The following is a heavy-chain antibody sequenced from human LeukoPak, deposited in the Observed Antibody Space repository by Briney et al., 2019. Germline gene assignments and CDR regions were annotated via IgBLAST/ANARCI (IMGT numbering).Heavy chain of an antibody. J-gene: IGHJ4*02. V-gene: IGHV4-4*09. CDR2: IYTSGST. CDR1: GGSISSYY. Sequence: SETLSLTCTVSGGSISSYYWSWIRRPPGKGLEWIGYIYTSGSTNYNPSLKSRVTISVDTSKNQFSLKLSSVTAADTAVYYCARLSSHGSLDYWGQGTLVTVSS. D-gene: IGHD2-15*01. CDR3: ARLSSHGSLDY.